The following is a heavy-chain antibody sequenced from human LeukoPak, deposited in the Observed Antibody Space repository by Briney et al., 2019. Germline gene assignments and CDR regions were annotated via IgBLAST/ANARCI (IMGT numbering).Heavy chain of an antibody. D-gene: IGHD1-26*01. J-gene: IGHJ3*02. Sequence: PSETLSLTCTVSGGSISSSSYYWGWIRQPPGKGLEWIGSIYYSGSTYYNPSLKSRVTISVDTSKNQFSLKLSSVTAADTAVYYCARPHRRELLVGAFDIWGQGTMVTVSS. CDR2: IYYSGST. CDR3: ARPHRRELLVGAFDI. CDR1: GGSISSSSYY. V-gene: IGHV4-39*01.